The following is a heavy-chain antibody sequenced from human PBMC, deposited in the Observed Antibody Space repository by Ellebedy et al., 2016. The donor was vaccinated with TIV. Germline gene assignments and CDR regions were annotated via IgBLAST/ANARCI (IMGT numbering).Heavy chain of an antibody. D-gene: IGHD4-17*01. CDR1: GLTFTNSW. Sequence: GESLKISCAASGLTFTNSWMNWVRQAPGKGLEWVGRIKSRNVGGTTDFAGPVKGRFTISRDDSKNTLYLQMNSLKIEDTAVYYCATRPEPYGDFHLDYWGQGTLVTVSP. J-gene: IGHJ4*02. CDR2: IKSRNVGGTT. V-gene: IGHV3-15*07. CDR3: ATRPEPYGDFHLDY.